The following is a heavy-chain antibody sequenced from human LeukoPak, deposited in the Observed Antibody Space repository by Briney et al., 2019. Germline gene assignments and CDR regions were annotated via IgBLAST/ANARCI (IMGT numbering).Heavy chain of an antibody. CDR3: ARDLPYDYVWGSYPNFDY. CDR2: INPNSDGT. J-gene: IGHJ4*02. D-gene: IGHD3-16*02. CDR1: GYTFTGYY. Sequence: ASVKVSCKASGYTFTGYYMHWVRQAPGQGLEWMGWINPNSDGTNYAQKFQGRVTMTRDTSISTAYMELSRLRSDDTAVYYCARDLPYDYVWGSYPNFDYWGQGTLVTVSS. V-gene: IGHV1-2*02.